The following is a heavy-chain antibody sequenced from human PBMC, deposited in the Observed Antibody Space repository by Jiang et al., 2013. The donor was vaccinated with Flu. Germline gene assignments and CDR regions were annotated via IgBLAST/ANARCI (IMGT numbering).Heavy chain of an antibody. Sequence: EWLAVIYWDDDKRYSPSLKSRLTITKDTSKNQVVLAMINMDPLDTATYYCAHLSGGPYGAFDIWGQGTMVTVSS. J-gene: IGHJ3*02. CDR3: AHLSGGPYGAFDI. CDR2: IYWDDDK. V-gene: IGHV2-5*02. D-gene: IGHD6-19*01.